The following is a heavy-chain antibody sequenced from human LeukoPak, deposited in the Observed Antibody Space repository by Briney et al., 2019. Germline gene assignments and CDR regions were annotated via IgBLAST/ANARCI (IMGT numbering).Heavy chain of an antibody. V-gene: IGHV4-39*01. CDR3: ARRITMVRGPNANWFDP. CDR1: GGSISSSSYY. D-gene: IGHD3-10*01. CDR2: IYYSGST. J-gene: IGHJ5*02. Sequence: PSETLSLTCTVSGGSISSSSYYWGWIRQPPGKGLEWIGSIYYSGSTYYNPSLKSRVTISVDTSKNQFSLKLSSVTAADTAVYYCARRITMVRGPNANWFDPWGQGTLVTVSS.